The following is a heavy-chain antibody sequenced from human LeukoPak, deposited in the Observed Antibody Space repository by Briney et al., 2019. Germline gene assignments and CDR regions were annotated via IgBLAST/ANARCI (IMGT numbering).Heavy chain of an antibody. V-gene: IGHV1-69*05. CDR1: GGTLSGYA. CDR2: IIPIYDTP. CDR3: ARGKLGYYYYHMDA. D-gene: IGHD3-3*02. Sequence: ASVKVSCKASGGTLSGYAISWVRQAPGQGLEWRGGIIPIYDTPHSAQKFQGRVTITTDESTSTAFMDLSSLRSEDTAVYYCARGKLGYYYYHMDAWGKGTTVTVSS. J-gene: IGHJ6*03.